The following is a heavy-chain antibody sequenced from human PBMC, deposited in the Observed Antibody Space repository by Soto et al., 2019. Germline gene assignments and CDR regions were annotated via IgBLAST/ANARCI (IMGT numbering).Heavy chain of an antibody. CDR2: ISGSGVGT. Sequence: GGSLRLSCAASGFTFSSYAMSWVRQAPGKGLDWVSAISGSGVGTYYADSVKGRFTISRDNSKNTLYLQMNSLRAEDTAVYYCAPRVPDYYDSSGYFPTYFDYWGQGTLVTVSS. J-gene: IGHJ4*02. CDR3: APRVPDYYDSSGYFPTYFDY. D-gene: IGHD3-22*01. V-gene: IGHV3-23*01. CDR1: GFTFSSYA.